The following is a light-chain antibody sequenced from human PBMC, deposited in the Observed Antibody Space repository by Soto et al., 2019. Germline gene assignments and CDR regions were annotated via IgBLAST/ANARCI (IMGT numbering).Light chain of an antibody. J-gene: IGKJ1*01. Sequence: IQVYLSPATLSAAVEDRVTSTCRASRSLTRWLAWYQQKPGKAPKLLIYETSILQSGVPSRFSGSGSGTDFTLTISSLQPDDIPTYYCQQYRPFCPFAQGTKVDIK. CDR2: ETS. CDR3: QQYRPFCP. CDR1: RSLTRW. V-gene: IGKV1-5*03.